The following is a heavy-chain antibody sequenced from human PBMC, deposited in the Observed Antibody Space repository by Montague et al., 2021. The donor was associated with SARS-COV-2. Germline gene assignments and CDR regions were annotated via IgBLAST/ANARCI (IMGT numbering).Heavy chain of an antibody. V-gene: IGHV2-5*02. CDR3: AHGRPLWGYFDY. Sequence: PALGKPTQTLTLTCTFSGFSLSTSGVGVGWIRQPPGKALEWLALIYWDDDKRYSPSLKSRLTITKDTSKNQVVLTMTNMDPVDTATYYCAHGRPLWGYFDYWGQGTLVTVSS. J-gene: IGHJ4*02. CDR2: IYWDDDK. D-gene: IGHD7-27*01. CDR1: GFSLSTSGVG.